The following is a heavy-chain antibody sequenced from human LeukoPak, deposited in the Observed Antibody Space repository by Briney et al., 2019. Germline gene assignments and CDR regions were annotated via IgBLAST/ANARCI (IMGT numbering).Heavy chain of an antibody. D-gene: IGHD3-10*01. V-gene: IGHV4-59*01. CDR3: ANRRGDWYFDL. Sequence: PSETLSLTCTVSGVXISYYYCSWIRQPPGKGLEWIGHIYYSGSTNHNPSLKSRATISLDTSKNQFSLMLSSVTAADTAVYYCANRRGDWYFDLWGRGTLVTVSS. CDR1: GVXISYYY. CDR2: IYYSGST. J-gene: IGHJ2*01.